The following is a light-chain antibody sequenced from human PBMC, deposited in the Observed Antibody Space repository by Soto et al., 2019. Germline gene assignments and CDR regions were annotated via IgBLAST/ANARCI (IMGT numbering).Light chain of an antibody. CDR2: GAS. V-gene: IGKV3-15*01. J-gene: IGKJ4*01. Sequence: EIVMTQSPATLSVSPGERATLSCRASQSVSSNLAWYQQQPGQAPRLLIYGASTRATGFPARFSGSGSGTEFTLTISSLQSEDFAVYDCQQYNNWPLTFGGGTKVEIK. CDR3: QQYNNWPLT. CDR1: QSVSSN.